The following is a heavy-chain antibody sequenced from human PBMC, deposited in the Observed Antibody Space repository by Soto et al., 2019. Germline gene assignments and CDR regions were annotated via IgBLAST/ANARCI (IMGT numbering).Heavy chain of an antibody. CDR1: GGSFSGYY. CDR2: INHSGST. J-gene: IGHJ4*02. D-gene: IGHD2-8*02. Sequence: QVQLQQWGAGLLKPSETLSLTCAVYGGSFSGYYWTWIRQPPGTGLEWIGEINHSGSTNYNPSLTSRATTSGDTSNNQFSLKRTSVTAAETAVYYCTRDKITGLFDYWGQGTLVTISS. V-gene: IGHV4-34*01. CDR3: TRDKITGLFDY.